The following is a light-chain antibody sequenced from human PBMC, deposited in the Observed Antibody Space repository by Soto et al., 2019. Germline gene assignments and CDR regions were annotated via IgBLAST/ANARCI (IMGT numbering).Light chain of an antibody. CDR2: YVD. CDR3: CSYAAGSIYF. CDR1: SRDVGAYDY. J-gene: IGLJ1*01. V-gene: IGLV2-14*03. Sequence: QSVLTQPASASGSPGQSITISCTGTSRDVGAYDYVSWYLQYPDKAPQLLIYYVDHRPSGVSSRFSGSKSGNTASLTISGLQAEDDGDYYCCSYAAGSIYFFGTGIQLTVL.